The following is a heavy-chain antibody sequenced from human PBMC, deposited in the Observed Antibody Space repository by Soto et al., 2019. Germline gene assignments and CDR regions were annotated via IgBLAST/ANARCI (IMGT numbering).Heavy chain of an antibody. D-gene: IGHD5-18*01. J-gene: IGHJ5*02. CDR1: GDSIISGDYY. V-gene: IGHV4-30-4*02. Sequence: SETLSLTCTVSGDSIISGDYYWSWIRQTPGKGLEWIGYIYYSGDTNYNPSLKSRVIISVDTSKSQFSLKLSSVTAADTAVYYCAKDSGYNYGYFRWFDPWGQGTLVTVSS. CDR2: IYYSGDT. CDR3: AKDSGYNYGYFRWFDP.